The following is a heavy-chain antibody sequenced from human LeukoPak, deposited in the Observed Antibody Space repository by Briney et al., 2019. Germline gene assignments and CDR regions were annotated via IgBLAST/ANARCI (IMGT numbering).Heavy chain of an antibody. CDR3: ARDYSSSWYWGYFDY. D-gene: IGHD6-13*01. CDR2: INHSGST. J-gene: IGHJ4*02. V-gene: IGHV4-34*01. CDR1: GGSFSGYY. Sequence: NPSETLSLTRAVYGGSFSGYYWSWIRQPPGKGLEWIGEINHSGSTNYNPSLKSRVTISVDTSKNQFSLKLSSVTAADTAVYYCARDYSSSWYWGYFDYWGQGTLVTVSS.